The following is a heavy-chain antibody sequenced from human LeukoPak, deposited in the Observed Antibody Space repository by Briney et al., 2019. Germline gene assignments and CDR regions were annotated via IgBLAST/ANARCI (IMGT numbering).Heavy chain of an antibody. D-gene: IGHD2-2*01. V-gene: IGHV3-23*01. Sequence: GGSLRLSCAASGFTLRSCGMSWVRQTPGKGLEWVSFISDSGSTHYSDSVKGRFTMSRDTSQNTLYLQMNSLRGDDTAAYYCAKGRGSTSIYEYWGQGTLVTVSS. CDR3: AKGRGSTSIYEY. J-gene: IGHJ4*02. CDR2: ISDSGST. CDR1: GFTLRSCG.